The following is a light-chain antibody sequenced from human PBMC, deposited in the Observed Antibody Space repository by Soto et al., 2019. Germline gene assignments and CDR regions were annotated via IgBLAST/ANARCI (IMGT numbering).Light chain of an antibody. CDR3: CSYAGSYTLYV. CDR2: DVS. J-gene: IGLJ1*01. Sequence: QSVLNQPRSVSGSPGQSVTIPCTGTSSDVGGYSYVSWFQQHPGKAPKLMINDVSKRPSGVPDRFSGSKTGNTASLTISGLQAEDEADYYCCSYAGSYTLYVFGTGTKVTVL. CDR1: SSDVGGYSY. V-gene: IGLV2-11*01.